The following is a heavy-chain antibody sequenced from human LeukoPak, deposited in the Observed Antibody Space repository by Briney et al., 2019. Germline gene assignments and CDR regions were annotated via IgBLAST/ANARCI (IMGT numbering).Heavy chain of an antibody. CDR2: IYYSGST. CDR3: ARRRTSPEAFDI. V-gene: IGHV4-61*08. CDR1: GGSISSGGYY. Sequence: PSQTLSLTCTVSGGSISSGGYYWTWIRQPPGKGLEWIGYIYYSGSTNYNPSLRSRVTISVDTSKNQFSLKVSSVTAADTAVYYCARRRTSPEAFDIWGQGTMVTVSS. J-gene: IGHJ3*02.